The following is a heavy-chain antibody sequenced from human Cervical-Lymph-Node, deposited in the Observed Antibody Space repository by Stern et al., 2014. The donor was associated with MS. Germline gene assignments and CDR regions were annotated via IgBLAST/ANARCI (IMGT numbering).Heavy chain of an antibody. CDR3: AGTTSAWDNPFHFYGMDV. J-gene: IGHJ6*02. CDR1: GDTFSRFA. D-gene: IGHD6-19*01. V-gene: IGHV1-69*12. CDR2: IIPMSGTT. Sequence: VQLVQSGAEVKKPGSSLKVSCKASGDTFSRFAFSWVRQTPGQGLEWMGGIIPMSGTTTYAQKFQVRVTVTADESTGTANMEMTSLTYEDTAVYYCAGTTSAWDNPFHFYGMDVWGQGTTVTVSS.